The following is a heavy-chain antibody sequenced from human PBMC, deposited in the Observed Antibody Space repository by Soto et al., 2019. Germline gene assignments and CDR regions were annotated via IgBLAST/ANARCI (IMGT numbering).Heavy chain of an antibody. CDR3: ARGDCVGGTCYSLAGSFYYYRDV. J-gene: IGHJ6*03. CDR1: GFTFGNYW. D-gene: IGHD2-15*01. V-gene: IGHV3-74*01. CDR2: INSDGSVS. Sequence: EVQLVESGGGLVQPGGSLRLSCAASGFTFGNYWMYWVRQAPGKGLVWVSRINSDGSVSSYADSVKGRLTISRDNVKNTHYLQMDSLRVEDTAVYYCARGDCVGGTCYSLAGSFYYYRDVWGKGTTVNVFS.